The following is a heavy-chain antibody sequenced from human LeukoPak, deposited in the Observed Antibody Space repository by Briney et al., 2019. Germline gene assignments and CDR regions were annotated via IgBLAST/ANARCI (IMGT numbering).Heavy chain of an antibody. CDR1: GFTFSSYG. J-gene: IGHJ4*02. CDR3: ARGIEMATFYFDY. CDR2: ISYDGSNK. Sequence: GGSLRLSCAASGFTFSSYGMNWVRQAPGKGLEWVAVISYDGSNKYYADSVKGRFTISRDNSKNTLYLQMNSLRAEDTAVYYCARGIEMATFYFDYWGQGTLVTVSS. D-gene: IGHD5-24*01. V-gene: IGHV3-30*03.